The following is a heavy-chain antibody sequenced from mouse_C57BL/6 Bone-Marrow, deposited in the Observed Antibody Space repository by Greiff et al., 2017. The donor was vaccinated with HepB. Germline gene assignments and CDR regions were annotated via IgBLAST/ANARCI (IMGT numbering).Heavy chain of an antibody. D-gene: IGHD4-1*01. V-gene: IGHV1-82*01. CDR3: ARSGLTGTFAY. CDR1: GYAFSSSW. CDR2: IYPGDGDT. Sequence: QVQLKESGPELVKPGASVKISCKASGYAFSSSWMNWVKQRPGKGLEWIGRIYPGDGDTNYNGKFKGKATLTADKSSSTAYMQLSSLTSDDSAVYFCARSGLTGTFAYWGQGTLVTVSA. J-gene: IGHJ3*01.